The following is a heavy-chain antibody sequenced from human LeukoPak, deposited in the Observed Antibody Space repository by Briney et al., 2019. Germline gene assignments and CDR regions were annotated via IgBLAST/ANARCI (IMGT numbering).Heavy chain of an antibody. J-gene: IGHJ4*02. V-gene: IGHV3-30*04. CDR1: GFTFTNYA. CDR3: ARDSYDYGDYGNSFDY. D-gene: IGHD4-17*01. CDR2: ISYDGDYQ. Sequence: GRSLRLSCAASGFTFTNYAIHWVRQAPGKGLEWVAVISYDGDYQYYADSVKGRFSISRDNFKNTLYLQMNSLTPEDTAVYYRARDSYDYGDYGNSFDYWGQGTLVTVSS.